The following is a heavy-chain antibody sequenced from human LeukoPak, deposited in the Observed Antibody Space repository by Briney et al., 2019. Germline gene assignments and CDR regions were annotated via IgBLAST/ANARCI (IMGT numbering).Heavy chain of an antibody. CDR3: ARDPQPRISSSPRFDY. J-gene: IGHJ4*02. D-gene: IGHD6-6*01. CDR2: ISYDGSNK. CDR1: GFTFSSYA. V-gene: IGHV3-30-3*01. Sequence: PGGSLRLSCAASGFTFSSYAMHWVRQAPGKGLEWVAVISYDGSNKYYADSVKGRFTTSRDNSKNTLYLQMNSLRAEDTAVYYCARDPQPRISSSPRFDYWGQGTLVTVSS.